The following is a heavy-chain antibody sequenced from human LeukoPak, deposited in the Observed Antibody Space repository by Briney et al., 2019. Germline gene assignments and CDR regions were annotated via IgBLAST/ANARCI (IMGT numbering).Heavy chain of an antibody. J-gene: IGHJ2*01. Sequence: PSETLSLTCTVSGGSISSYYWSWIRQPPGKGLEWIGYIYYSGSTNYNPSLKSRVTISVDTSKNQFSLKLSSVTAADTAVYYCARAAGDYSWYFDLWAVAPWSLSPQ. V-gene: IGHV4-59*01. CDR1: GGSISSYY. CDR3: ARAAGDYSWYFDL. CDR2: IYYSGST. D-gene: IGHD4-11*01.